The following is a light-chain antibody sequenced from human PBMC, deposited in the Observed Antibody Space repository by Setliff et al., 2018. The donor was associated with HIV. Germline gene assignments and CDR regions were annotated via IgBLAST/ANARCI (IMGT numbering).Light chain of an antibody. CDR1: SSDVGGYNY. CDR3: SSYTSSNEGG. Sequence: QSVLTQPASVSGSPGQSITISCTGTSSDVGGYNYVSWYQQHPGKAPKLMIYEVSNRPSGVSNRFSGSKSGNTASLTISGLQAEDEADYYCSSYTSSNEGGFGTGTKGTVL. J-gene: IGLJ1*01. V-gene: IGLV2-14*01. CDR2: EVS.